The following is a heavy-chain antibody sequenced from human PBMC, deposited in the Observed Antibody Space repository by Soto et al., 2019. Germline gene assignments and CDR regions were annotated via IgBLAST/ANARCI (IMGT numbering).Heavy chain of an antibody. J-gene: IGHJ4*02. Sequence: SLTCIVSGDSISTSFYYWGWIRQPPGKGLEWIGSIDYSGSTYYNASLKSRVTISVDTSKNQFSLRLSSVTAADTAVYYCARLAYCSSTSCLDYWVQGTLVTVS. CDR2: IDYSGST. D-gene: IGHD2-2*01. CDR3: ARLAYCSSTSCLDY. V-gene: IGHV4-39*07. CDR1: GDSISTSFYY.